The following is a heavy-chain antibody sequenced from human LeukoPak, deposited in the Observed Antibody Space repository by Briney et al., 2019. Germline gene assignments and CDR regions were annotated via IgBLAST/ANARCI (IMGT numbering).Heavy chain of an antibody. Sequence: SETLSLTCTVSGGSISSYYWSWIRQPPGKGLGWIGYIYDSGSTNYNPSLKSRVTISVDTSKKQFSLKLSSVTAADTAVYYCARGYSGYEIFDYWGQGTLVTVSS. CDR3: ARGYSGYEIFDY. V-gene: IGHV4-59*01. J-gene: IGHJ4*02. CDR2: IYDSGST. D-gene: IGHD5-12*01. CDR1: GGSISSYY.